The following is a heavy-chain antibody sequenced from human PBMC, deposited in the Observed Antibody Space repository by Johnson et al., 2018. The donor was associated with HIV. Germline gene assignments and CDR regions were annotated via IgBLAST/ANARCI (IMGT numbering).Heavy chain of an antibody. CDR1: GFTVSNAW. V-gene: IGHV3-7*01. Sequence: VQVVESGGGLIQPGGSLRLSCAASGFTVSNAWMSWVRQAPGQGLEWVANIKPDGSEKYYVDSVKGQFTISRDNAKNSLYLQINSLRSEDTAVYYCAREQWADAFDIWGQGTMVTVSS. J-gene: IGHJ3*02. CDR3: AREQWADAFDI. CDR2: IKPDGSEK. D-gene: IGHD6-19*01.